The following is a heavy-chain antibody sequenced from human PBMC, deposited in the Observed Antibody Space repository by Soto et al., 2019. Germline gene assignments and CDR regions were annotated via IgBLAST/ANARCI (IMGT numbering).Heavy chain of an antibody. Sequence: ASVKVSCKASGFTFTSSAVQWVRQARGQRLEWIGWIVVGSGNTNYAQKFQERVTITREMSTSTAYMELSSLRSEDTAVYYCAALRGIGYSSSWYHDFDYWGQGTLVTVSS. J-gene: IGHJ4*02. D-gene: IGHD6-13*01. CDR1: GFTFTSSA. CDR2: IVVGSGNT. V-gene: IGHV1-58*01. CDR3: AALRGIGYSSSWYHDFDY.